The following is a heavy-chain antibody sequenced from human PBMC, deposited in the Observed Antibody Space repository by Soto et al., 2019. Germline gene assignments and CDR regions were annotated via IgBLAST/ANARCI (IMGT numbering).Heavy chain of an antibody. V-gene: IGHV3-23*01. CDR3: AKDVRIWGRPESFDI. CDR1: GFTFSSYA. Sequence: HPGGSLRLSCAASGFTFSSYAMSWVRQAPGKGLEWVSAISGSGGSTYYADSVKGWFTISRDNSKNTLYLQMNSLRAEDTAVYYCAKDVRIWGRPESFDIWGQGTMVTVSS. J-gene: IGHJ3*02. D-gene: IGHD3-16*01. CDR2: ISGSGGST.